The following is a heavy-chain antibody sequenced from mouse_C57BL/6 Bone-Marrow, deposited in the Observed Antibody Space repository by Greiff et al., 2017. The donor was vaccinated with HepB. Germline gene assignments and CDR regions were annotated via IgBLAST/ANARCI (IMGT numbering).Heavy chain of an antibody. CDR2: ISDGGSYT. Sequence: EVKLVESGGGLVKPGGSLKLSCAASGFTFSSYAMSWVRQTPEKRLEWVATISDGGSYTYYPDNVKGRFTISRDNAKNNLYLQMSHLKSEDTAMYYCARRGVTTVYYFDYWGQGTTLTVSS. CDR3: ARRGVTTVYYFDY. J-gene: IGHJ2*01. D-gene: IGHD2-5*01. V-gene: IGHV5-4*03. CDR1: GFTFSSYA.